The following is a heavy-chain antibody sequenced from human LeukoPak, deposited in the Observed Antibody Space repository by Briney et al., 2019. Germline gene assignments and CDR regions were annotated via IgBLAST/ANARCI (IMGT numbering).Heavy chain of an antibody. CDR3: ARGSTRYNWNYDYYYYYMDV. CDR1: GGSFSGYY. Sequence: TSETLSLTCAVYGGSFSGYYWSWIRQPPGKGLEWIGEINHSGSTNYNPSLKSRVTTSVDTSKNQFSLKLSSVTAADTAVYYCARGSTRYNWNYDYYYYYMDVWGKGTTVTVSS. CDR2: INHSGST. D-gene: IGHD1-7*01. J-gene: IGHJ6*03. V-gene: IGHV4-34*01.